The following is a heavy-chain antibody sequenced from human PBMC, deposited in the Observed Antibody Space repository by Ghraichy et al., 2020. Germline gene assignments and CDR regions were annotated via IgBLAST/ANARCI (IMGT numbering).Heavy chain of an antibody. J-gene: IGHJ3*02. V-gene: IGHV3-21*01. Sequence: GGSLRLSCAASGFTFSSSRMNWVRQAPGKGLEWVSFISSSSSYIYYADSVKGRFTISRDNAKNSLYLQMNSLRVEDTAVYYCARDPGYCSGGRCYGDAFDIWGQGTMVTVSS. CDR1: GFTFSSSR. CDR3: ARDPGYCSGGRCYGDAFDI. CDR2: ISSSSSYI. D-gene: IGHD2-15*01.